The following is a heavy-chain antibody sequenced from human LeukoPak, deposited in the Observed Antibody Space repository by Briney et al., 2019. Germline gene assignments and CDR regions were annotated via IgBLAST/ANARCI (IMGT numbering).Heavy chain of an antibody. V-gene: IGHV4-59*08. CDR3: ARLPLYDFWSGYYRTFDY. D-gene: IGHD3-3*01. J-gene: IGHJ4*02. Sequence: TSETLSLTCTVSGGSISSYYWSWIRQPPGKGLEWIGYIYYSGSTNYNPSLKSRVTISVDTSKNQFSLKLSSVTAADTAVYYCARLPLYDFWSGYYRTFDYWGQGTLVTVSS. CDR1: GGSISSYY. CDR2: IYYSGST.